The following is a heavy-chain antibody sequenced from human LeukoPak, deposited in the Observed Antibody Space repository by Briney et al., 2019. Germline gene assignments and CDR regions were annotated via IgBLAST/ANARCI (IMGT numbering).Heavy chain of an antibody. CDR3: ARGPHFSSTACYSEYFHH. V-gene: IGHV4-59*08. J-gene: IGHJ1*01. CDR2: IYYSGST. D-gene: IGHD2-2*01. Sequence: SETLSPTSPVSVASIRTSCSSWIRQPPGKGLEWIGHIYYSGSTNYNPSLKSRVTISVGTSKDQFSLKLSSVTVADTAVYYCARGPHFSSTACYSEYFHHWGQGTLVTVSS. CDR1: VASIRTSC.